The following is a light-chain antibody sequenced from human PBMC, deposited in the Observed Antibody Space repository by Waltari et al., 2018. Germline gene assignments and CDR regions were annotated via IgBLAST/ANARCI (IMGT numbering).Light chain of an antibody. V-gene: IGKV2-28*01. CDR1: QSLLQSNGNNY. Sequence: DIVMTQSPLSLPVTPGEPASISCRSSQSLLQSNGNNYLDWYVQKPGQSPKLLIYLGSTRASGVPDRFSGSGSGTDFTLKISRVEAEDVGVYYCMQALQTPLTFGGGTKVEIK. CDR2: LGS. CDR3: MQALQTPLT. J-gene: IGKJ4*01.